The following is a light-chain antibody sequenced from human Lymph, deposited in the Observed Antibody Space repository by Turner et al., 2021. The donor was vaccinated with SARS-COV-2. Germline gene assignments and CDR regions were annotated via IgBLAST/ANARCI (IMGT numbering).Light chain of an antibody. CDR2: WAS. V-gene: IGKV1-27*01. Sequence: DIVMTQSHKFMSTSVGDRVSITCKASQDVGTAVAWYQQKPGQSPKLLIYWASTRHTGVPDRFTGSGSGTDFTLTINNVQSEDLADYFCQQYGSYPFTFGSGTKLEIK. J-gene: IGKJ1*01. CDR1: QDVGTA. CDR3: QQYGSYPFT.